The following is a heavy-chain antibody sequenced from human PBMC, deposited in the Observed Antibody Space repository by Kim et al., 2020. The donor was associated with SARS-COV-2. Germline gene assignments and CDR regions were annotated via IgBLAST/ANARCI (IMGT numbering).Heavy chain of an antibody. CDR3: AKDRIVRYFGYGMDV. J-gene: IGHJ6*02. CDR1: GFTFSSYA. Sequence: GGSLRLSCAASGFTFSSYAMSWVRQAPGKGLEWVSAISGSGGSTYYADSVKGRFTISRDNSKNTLYLQMNSLRAEDTAVYYCAKDRIVRYFGYGMDVWGQGTTVTVSS. CDR2: ISGSGGST. D-gene: IGHD3-9*01. V-gene: IGHV3-23*01.